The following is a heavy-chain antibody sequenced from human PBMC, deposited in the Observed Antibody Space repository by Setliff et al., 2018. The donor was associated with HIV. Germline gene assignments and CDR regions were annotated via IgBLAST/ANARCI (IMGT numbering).Heavy chain of an antibody. V-gene: IGHV3-23*01. CDR1: GFTFSNYA. D-gene: IGHD2-15*01. Sequence: LRLSCAASGFTFSNYAMNWVRQAPGKGLEWVSTISGSGGLTFYADSVKGRFTISRDNSKNTLYLQMNSLRAEDTVVYYCAKDRSVRDYNYHYLDVWGKGTTVTVSS. J-gene: IGHJ6*03. CDR3: AKDRSVRDYNYHYLDV. CDR2: ISGSGGLT.